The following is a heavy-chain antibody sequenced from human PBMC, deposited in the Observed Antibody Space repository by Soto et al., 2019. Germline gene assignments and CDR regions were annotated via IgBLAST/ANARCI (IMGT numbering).Heavy chain of an antibody. Sequence: ASVKVSCKASGYTFTSYDINWVRQATGQGLEWMGWMNPNSGNTGYAQKFQGRVTMTRNTSISTAYMELSSLRSEDTAVYYCARGYGPYSSGWYPIYYWGQGTPVTVSS. V-gene: IGHV1-8*01. CDR1: GYTFTSYD. CDR3: ARGYGPYSSGWYPIYY. D-gene: IGHD6-19*01. J-gene: IGHJ4*02. CDR2: MNPNSGNT.